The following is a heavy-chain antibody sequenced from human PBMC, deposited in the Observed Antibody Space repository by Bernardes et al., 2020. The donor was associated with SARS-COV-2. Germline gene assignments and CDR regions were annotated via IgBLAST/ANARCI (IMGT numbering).Heavy chain of an antibody. Sequence: GGSLRLSCAASGFTFSNAWMSWVRQAPGKGLEWVGRIKSKTDGGTTEYAAPLKGRFTISRDDSKNTLYLQMNSLKTEDTAVYYCTTDLPKWNVVVVAATHWGQGTLVTVSS. J-gene: IGHJ4*02. V-gene: IGHV3-15*01. D-gene: IGHD2-15*01. CDR3: TTDLPKWNVVVVAATH. CDR2: IKSKTDGGTT. CDR1: GFTFSNAW.